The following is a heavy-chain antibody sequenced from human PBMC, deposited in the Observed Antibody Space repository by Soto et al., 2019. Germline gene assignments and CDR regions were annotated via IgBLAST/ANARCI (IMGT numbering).Heavy chain of an antibody. J-gene: IGHJ3*02. CDR3: SRDHRGGTDAFDI. V-gene: IGHV1-18*01. CDR2: ISAYNGNT. CDR1: GYTFTSFG. D-gene: IGHD2-15*01. Sequence: QVQLVQSGAEVKKPGASLKVSCKASGYTFTSFGIIWVRQAPGQGLEWMGWISAYNGNTNYAENLQGRVTMTTDTSTRTAYMELRILRSDDTAVYYCSRDHRGGTDAFDIWGQVTMVTGSS.